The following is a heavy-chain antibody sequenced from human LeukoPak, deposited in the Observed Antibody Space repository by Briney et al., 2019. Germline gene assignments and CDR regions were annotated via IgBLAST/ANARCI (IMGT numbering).Heavy chain of an antibody. V-gene: IGHV4-31*03. CDR3: ARENHPERRLESSFDY. CDR2: IYYSGST. D-gene: IGHD1-1*01. CDR1: GGSISSGGYY. J-gene: IGHJ4*02. Sequence: KPSETLSLTCTVSGGSISSGGYYWSWIRQHPGKGLEWIGYIYYSGSTYYNPSLKSRVTISVDTSKNQFSLKLSSVTAADTAVYYCARENHPERRLESSFDYWGQGTLVTVSS.